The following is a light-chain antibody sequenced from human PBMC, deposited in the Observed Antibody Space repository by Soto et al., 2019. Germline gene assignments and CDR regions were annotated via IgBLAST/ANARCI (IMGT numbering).Light chain of an antibody. CDR3: ASDTSSRTSVI. J-gene: IGLJ2*01. CDR1: SSDVGGYKY. V-gene: IGLV2-14*03. Sequence: QSALTQPASVSGSPGQSITISCTGTSSDVGGYKYVSWYQQHPDKAPKPIIFEVSNRPAGISSRFSGSKSGNTASLSISGLQAEDEADYYCASDTSSRTSVIFGRGTKLTVL. CDR2: EVS.